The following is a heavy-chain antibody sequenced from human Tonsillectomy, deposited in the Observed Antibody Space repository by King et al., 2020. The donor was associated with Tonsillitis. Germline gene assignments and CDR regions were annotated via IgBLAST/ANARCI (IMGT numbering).Heavy chain of an antibody. Sequence: VQLVESGGGLVQPGGSLRLSCAASGFTFSSHWMHWVRRAPGKGLVWVSRINSDGTTTTYADSVKGRFTISRDNAKNTLYLQMNSLRAEDTAVYYCARGPGTNIEGGALGEYYGMDVGGQGTTVTGSS. J-gene: IGHJ6*02. CDR2: INSDGTTT. V-gene: IGHV3-74*01. CDR1: GFTFSSHW. CDR3: ARGPGTNIEGGALGEYYGMDV. D-gene: IGHD3-16*01.